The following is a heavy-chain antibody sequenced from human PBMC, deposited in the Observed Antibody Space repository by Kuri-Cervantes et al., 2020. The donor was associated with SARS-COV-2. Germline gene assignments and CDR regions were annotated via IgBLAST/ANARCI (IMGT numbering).Heavy chain of an antibody. CDR1: GFTFDDYA. Sequence: GESLKISCAASGFTFDDYAMHWVRQTPGKGLERVSRINSDGSSANYADSVKGRFTISRDNAKNTLYLQMDSLRAEDTAVYYCAREVYYDSGGYYYASLDYWGQGTLVTVSS. J-gene: IGHJ4*02. CDR2: INSDGSSA. D-gene: IGHD3-22*01. CDR3: AREVYYDSGGYYYASLDY. V-gene: IGHV3-74*01.